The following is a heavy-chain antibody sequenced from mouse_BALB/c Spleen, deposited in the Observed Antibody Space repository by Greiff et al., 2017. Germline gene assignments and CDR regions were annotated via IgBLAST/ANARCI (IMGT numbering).Heavy chain of an antibody. Sequence: VKLMESGPGLVAPSQSLSITCTVSGFSLTGYGVNWVRQPPGKGLEWLGMIWGDGSTDYNSALKSRLSISQDNSKSQVFLKMNSLQTDDTARYYCARDYGSSPAWFAYWGQGTLVTVSA. D-gene: IGHD1-1*01. CDR3: ARDYGSSPAWFAY. CDR2: IWGDGST. V-gene: IGHV2-6-7*01. J-gene: IGHJ3*01. CDR1: GFSLTGYG.